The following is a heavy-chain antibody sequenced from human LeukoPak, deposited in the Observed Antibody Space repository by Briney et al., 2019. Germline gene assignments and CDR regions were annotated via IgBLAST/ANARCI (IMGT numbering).Heavy chain of an antibody. V-gene: IGHV3-33*01. CDR3: ARERGSGSHYAIDI. D-gene: IGHD3-10*01. CDR2: IWYDGSNR. CDR1: GFIFSTYG. J-gene: IGHJ3*02. Sequence: GRSLRLSCAASGFIFSTYGMHWVRQAPGKGLEWVAVIWYDGSNRNYADSVKGRFTISRDNSKNTVYLQMNSLRGEDTAVYYCARERGSGSHYAIDIWGQGTMVTVPS.